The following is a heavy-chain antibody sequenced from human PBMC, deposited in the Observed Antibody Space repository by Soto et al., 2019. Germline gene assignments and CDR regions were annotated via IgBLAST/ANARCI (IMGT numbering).Heavy chain of an antibody. D-gene: IGHD2-2*01. CDR1: GYNFASYW. V-gene: IGHV5-10-1*01. CDR2: IDPIDSYT. J-gene: IGHJ6*02. CDR3: ARRYCSSASCPRNYYGMGV. Sequence: GESLKISCQGSGYNFASYWISWVRQMPGKGLEWMGRIDPIDSYTNYSPSFQGHVTISADKSISTAYLQWSSLKASDTAMYYCARRYCSSASCPRNYYGMGVWGQGTTVTGFS.